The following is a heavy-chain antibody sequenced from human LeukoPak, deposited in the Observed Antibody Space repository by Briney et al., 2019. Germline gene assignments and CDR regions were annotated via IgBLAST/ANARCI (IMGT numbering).Heavy chain of an antibody. CDR2: IYYSGSS. V-gene: IGHV4-59*01. Sequence: SETLSLTCNVSGGSISGYHWSWIRQPPGKGLEWLGYIYYSGSSNYNPSLKSRVTISVDTSKNQFSLKLSSVTAADTAVYYCAKERKLLPFDCWGQGTLVTVSS. D-gene: IGHD4-23*01. CDR1: GGSISGYH. J-gene: IGHJ4*02. CDR3: AKERKLLPFDC.